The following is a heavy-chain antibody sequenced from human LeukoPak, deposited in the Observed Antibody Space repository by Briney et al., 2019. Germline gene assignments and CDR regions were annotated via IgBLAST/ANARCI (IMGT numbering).Heavy chain of an antibody. CDR1: GFTLSPSW. CDR2: ITSDGRNT. CDR3: ARVWYYRLDM. J-gene: IGHJ4*02. D-gene: IGHD3-10*01. Sequence: SGGSLRLSCAASGFTLSPSWMNWVRQAPGKGLVWVSRITSDGRNTVYADSVKGRFTISRDNARNTVYLQMTSLRVKDSAVYFCARVWYYRLDMWGQGALVTVSS. V-gene: IGHV3-74*01.